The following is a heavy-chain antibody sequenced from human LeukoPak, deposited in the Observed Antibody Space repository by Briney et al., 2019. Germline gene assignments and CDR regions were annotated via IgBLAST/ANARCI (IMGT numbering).Heavy chain of an antibody. Sequence: EALSLTCAYYGGSFIAYYWSWIRQPPGEGREWIGEINDSGSTNYNPSLKSRVTISVDTSKNQSSLKLSSVTAADTAVYYCARGVERMGLDYWGQGTLVTVSS. CDR3: ARGVERMGLDY. CDR2: INDSGST. D-gene: IGHD5-24*01. V-gene: IGHV4-34*01. J-gene: IGHJ4*02. CDR1: GGSFIAYY.